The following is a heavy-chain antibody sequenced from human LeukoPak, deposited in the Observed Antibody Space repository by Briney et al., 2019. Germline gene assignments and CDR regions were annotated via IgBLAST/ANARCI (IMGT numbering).Heavy chain of an antibody. D-gene: IGHD1-1*01. CDR1: GYSVSAGYY. CDR2: ISHRGTT. Sequence: PSETLSLTCAVSGYSVSAGYYSGWIRQSPGKGLEWIGSISHRGTTYHNPSLKSRIIISLDTSKNQFSLSLTSVTAADTATYYCTREQAGTIVDDWGQGTLVTVSS. CDR3: TREQAGTIVDD. V-gene: IGHV4-38-2*02. J-gene: IGHJ4*02.